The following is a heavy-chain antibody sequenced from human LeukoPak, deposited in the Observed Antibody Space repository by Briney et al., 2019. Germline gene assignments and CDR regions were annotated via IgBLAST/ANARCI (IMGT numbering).Heavy chain of an antibody. J-gene: IGHJ3*02. CDR3: ARDKTSLVTVDAFDI. CDR1: GFTFSSYG. CDR2: FWYDGSTK. D-gene: IGHD3-9*01. Sequence: PGGSLRLSCAASGFTFSSYGMHWVRQAPGKGLEWVAVFWYDGSTKYYADSVKGRFTISRDNSKSTLYLQMTSLRAEDTALYYCARDKTSLVTVDAFDIWGRGTMVTVSS. V-gene: IGHV3-33*08.